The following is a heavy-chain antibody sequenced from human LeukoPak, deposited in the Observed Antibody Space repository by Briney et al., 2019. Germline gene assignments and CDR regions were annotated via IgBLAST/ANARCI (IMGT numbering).Heavy chain of an antibody. CDR3: AKEIAVFGVVIDFDY. D-gene: IGHD3-3*01. V-gene: IGHV3-23*01. Sequence: GGSLRLSCAASGFTFGSYAMSWVRQAPGKGLEWVSAISGSGGSTYYADSVKGRFTISRDNSKNTLYLQMNSLRAEDTAVYYCAKEIAVFGVVIDFDYWGQGTLVTVSS. J-gene: IGHJ4*02. CDR1: GFTFGSYA. CDR2: ISGSGGST.